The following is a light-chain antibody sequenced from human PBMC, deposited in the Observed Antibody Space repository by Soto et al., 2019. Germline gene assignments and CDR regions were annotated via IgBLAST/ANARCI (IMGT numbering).Light chain of an antibody. J-gene: IGLJ2*01. V-gene: IGLV2-11*01. CDR1: SSDVGGYNY. CDR3: CSYAGSQV. CDR2: DVS. Sequence: QSALTQPRSVSGSPGQSVTISCTGTSSDVGGYNYVSWYQQHPGKAPKLMIYDVSKRPSGVPDRFSGSKSGNTASLTISGLQAEDEADYYCCSYAGSQVFGGGTKLIVL.